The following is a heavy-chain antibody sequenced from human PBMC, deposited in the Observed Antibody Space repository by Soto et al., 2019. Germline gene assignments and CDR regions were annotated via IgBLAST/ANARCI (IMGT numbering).Heavy chain of an antibody. CDR1: GGTFSSYA. Sequence: QVQLVQSGAEVKKPGSSVKVSCKASGGTFSSYAISWVRQAPGQGLEWMGGIIPIFGTANYAQKFQGRVTLTAYESTSTAYIELISLRSEDTAVYYCARDSGNDYVWGRYRSITFDYWGQGTLVTVSS. J-gene: IGHJ4*02. D-gene: IGHD3-16*02. CDR2: IIPIFGTA. CDR3: ARDSGNDYVWGRYRSITFDY. V-gene: IGHV1-69*12.